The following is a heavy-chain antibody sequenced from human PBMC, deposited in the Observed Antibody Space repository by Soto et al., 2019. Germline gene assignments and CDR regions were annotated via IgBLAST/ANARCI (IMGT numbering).Heavy chain of an antibody. D-gene: IGHD6-13*01. CDR1: GGSISSYY. CDR3: ARARASSSSWYVTDY. J-gene: IGHJ4*02. V-gene: IGHV4-59*01. CDR2: IYYSGST. Sequence: QVQLQESGPGLVKPSETLSLTCTVSGGSISSYYWSWIRQPPGKGLEWIGYIYYSGSTNYNPSLNRRATISVDTSKNQFSLTLSSVTAADTAVYYCARARASSSSWYVTDYWGQGTLVTVSS.